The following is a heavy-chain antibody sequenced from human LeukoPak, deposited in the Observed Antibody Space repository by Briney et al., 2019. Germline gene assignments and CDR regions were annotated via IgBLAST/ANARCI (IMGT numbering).Heavy chain of an antibody. CDR3: ARDSVAGSQDAFDV. V-gene: IGHV3-48*03. J-gene: IGHJ3*01. CDR2: ITTSGNTM. Sequence: PGGSLRLSCAASGFAFSSYEMNWVRQAPGKGLEWISYITTSGNTMYYTDSVKGRFTISRDNTKNSLYLQMNSLRAEDTAVYYCARDSVAGSQDAFDVWGQGTFVTVSS. CDR1: GFAFSSYE. D-gene: IGHD6-19*01.